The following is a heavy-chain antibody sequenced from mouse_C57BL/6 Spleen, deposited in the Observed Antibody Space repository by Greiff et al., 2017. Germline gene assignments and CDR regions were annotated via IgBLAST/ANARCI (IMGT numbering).Heavy chain of an antibody. CDR1: GYTFTNYW. CDR3: ARRDDGPSYWYFDV. Sequence: QVQLKESGAELVRPGTSVKMSCKASGYTFTNYWIGWAKQRPGHGLEWIGDIYPGGGYTNYNEKFKGKATLTADKSSSTAYMQFSSLTSEDSAIYYCARRDDGPSYWYFDVWGTGTTVTVSS. CDR2: IYPGGGYT. V-gene: IGHV1-63*01. D-gene: IGHD2-3*01. J-gene: IGHJ1*03.